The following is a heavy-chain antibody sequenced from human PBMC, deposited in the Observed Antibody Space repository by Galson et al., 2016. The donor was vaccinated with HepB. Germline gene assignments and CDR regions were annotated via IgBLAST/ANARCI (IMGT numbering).Heavy chain of an antibody. CDR3: AKESDIYYDSRGYPDF. V-gene: IGHV3-23*01. D-gene: IGHD3-22*01. J-gene: IGHJ4*02. CDR1: GFTFTDYP. Sequence: SLRLSCATSGFTFTDYPMTWVRQAPGKGLEWVSTVGTGHFTHYADSVKGRFIVSRDNSKNTLFLQMNSLRAEDTAMYFCAKESDIYYDSRGYPDFWGQGTLVTVSS. CDR2: VGTGHFT.